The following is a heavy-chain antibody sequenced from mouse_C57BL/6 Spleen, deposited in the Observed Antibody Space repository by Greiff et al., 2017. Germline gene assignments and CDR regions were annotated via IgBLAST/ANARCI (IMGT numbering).Heavy chain of an antibody. CDR3: ARVFAY. Sequence: QVQLQQSGAELVKPGASVKLSCKASGYTFTSYWITWVKQRPGQGLEWIGEIYPGSGSTNYNEKFKSKATLTVDTSSSTAYMQLSSLTSEDSAVYYCARVFAYWGQGTLVTVSA. CDR2: IYPGSGST. V-gene: IGHV1-55*01. CDR1: GYTFTSYW. J-gene: IGHJ3*01.